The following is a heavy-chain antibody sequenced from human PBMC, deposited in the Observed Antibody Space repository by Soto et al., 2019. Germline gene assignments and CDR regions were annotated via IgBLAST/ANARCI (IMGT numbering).Heavy chain of an antibody. CDR2: IYHSGST. V-gene: IGHV4-4*02. D-gene: IGHD1-1*01. J-gene: IGHJ4*02. CDR3: ARATYWKFYDY. CDR1: GGSISSSNW. Sequence: SETLSLTCAVSGGSISSSNWWSWVRQPPGKGLEWIGEIYHSGSTNYNPSLNSRVTISVDKSKNQFSLKLTSVTAADTAVYYCARATYWKFYDYWGQGTLITVSS.